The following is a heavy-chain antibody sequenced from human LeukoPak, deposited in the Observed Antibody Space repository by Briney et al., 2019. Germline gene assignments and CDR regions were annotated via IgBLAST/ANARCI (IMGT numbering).Heavy chain of an antibody. CDR1: GFTVSSNY. V-gene: IGHV3-53*01. D-gene: IGHD1-14*01. CDR2: FYSGGST. Sequence: PGGSLRLSCAASGFTVSSNYMSWVRQAPGKGLEWVSIFYSGGSTYYADSVKGRFTISRDNSKNTLYLQMNSLRAEGTAVYYCARNRYFDLWGRGTLVTVSS. CDR3: ARNRYFDL. J-gene: IGHJ2*01.